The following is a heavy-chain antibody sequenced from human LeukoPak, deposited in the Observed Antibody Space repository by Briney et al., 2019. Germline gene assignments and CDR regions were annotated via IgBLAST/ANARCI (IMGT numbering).Heavy chain of an antibody. D-gene: IGHD3-10*01. V-gene: IGHV3-74*01. CDR3: ARDTGERGVPTYYYYYYMDV. CDR1: GFTFSSYW. J-gene: IGHJ6*03. CDR2: INSDGSST. Sequence: PGGSLRLSCAASGFTFSSYWMHWVRQAPGKGLVWVSRINSDGSSTSYADSVKGRFTISGDNAENTLYLQMNSLRAEDTAVYYCARDTGERGVPTYYYYYYMDVWGKGTTVTVSS.